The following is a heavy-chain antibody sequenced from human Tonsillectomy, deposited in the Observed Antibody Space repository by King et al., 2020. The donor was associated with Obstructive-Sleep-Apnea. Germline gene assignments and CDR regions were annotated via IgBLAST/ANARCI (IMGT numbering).Heavy chain of an antibody. CDR2: IIPMFGIP. CDR1: GGTFSSYG. D-gene: IGHD2-15*01. V-gene: IGHV1-69*01. Sequence: QLVQSGAEVKKPGSSVKVSCKASGGTFSSYGISWVRQAPGQGLEWMGGIIPMFGIPKYAQKFQGRVTITADESTSTAYMELTRLRSEDTAVYYCARDVVEGSEIYYYYPMDVWGQGTTVTVSS. J-gene: IGHJ6*02. CDR3: ARDVVEGSEIYYYYPMDV.